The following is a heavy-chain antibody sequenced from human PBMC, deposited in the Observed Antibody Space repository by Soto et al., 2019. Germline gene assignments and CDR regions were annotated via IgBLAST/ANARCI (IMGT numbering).Heavy chain of an antibody. V-gene: IGHV4-4*07. D-gene: IGHD6-19*01. Sequence: PSYTLSLTCSACGETLNNFYWNWTRQTAGKGLEWIGRIHASGNTNYNPSLKSRATLSVDTSKNQFSLKVRSVTAADTAVYYCARSSHKESCFGPWGQGTLVTVSS. CDR3: ARSSHKESCFGP. CDR1: GETLNNFY. CDR2: IHASGNT. J-gene: IGHJ5*02.